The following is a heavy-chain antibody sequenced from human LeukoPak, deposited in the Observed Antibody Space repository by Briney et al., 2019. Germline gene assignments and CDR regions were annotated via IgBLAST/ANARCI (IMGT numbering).Heavy chain of an antibody. D-gene: IGHD2-2*02. Sequence: PGGSLRLSCAASGFRFSNYGMNWVRQPPGKGLEWIGEINHSGSTNYNPSLKSRVTISVDTSKNQFSLKLSSVTAADTAVYYCASRYPPLDYWGQGTLVTVSS. J-gene: IGHJ4*02. CDR1: GFRFSNYG. V-gene: IGHV4-34*01. CDR3: ASRYPPLDY. CDR2: INHSGST.